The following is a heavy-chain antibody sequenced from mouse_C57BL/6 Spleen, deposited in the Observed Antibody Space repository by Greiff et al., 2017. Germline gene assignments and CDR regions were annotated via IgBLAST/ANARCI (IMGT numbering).Heavy chain of an antibody. D-gene: IGHD1-1*01. CDR1: GYTFTSYW. V-gene: IGHV1-69*01. J-gene: IGHJ4*01. CDR3: ARKRAYYYGSIAYYAMDY. CDR2: IDPSDSYT. Sequence: QVQLQQPGAELVMPGASVKLSCKASGYTFTSYWMHWVKQRPGQGLEWIGEIDPSDSYTNYNQKFQGKSTLTVDKCSSTAYMQLSSLTSEDSAVYYCARKRAYYYGSIAYYAMDYWGQGTSVTVSS.